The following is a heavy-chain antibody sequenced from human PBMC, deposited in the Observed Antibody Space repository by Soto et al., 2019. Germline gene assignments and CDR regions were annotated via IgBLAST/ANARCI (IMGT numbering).Heavy chain of an antibody. Sequence: QLQLLETGPGLVKPSETLSLTCTVSGGSISSDIYYWGWIRQPPGKGLEWIGSISYSGTTYYNPSLKSRVTISVDTSKNQFSLRLSSVTAADTAVYYCARHFGLNNWDVPFDYWGQGTLVTVSS. D-gene: IGHD1-1*01. J-gene: IGHJ4*02. V-gene: IGHV4-39*01. CDR2: ISYSGTT. CDR3: ARHFGLNNWDVPFDY. CDR1: GGSISSDIYY.